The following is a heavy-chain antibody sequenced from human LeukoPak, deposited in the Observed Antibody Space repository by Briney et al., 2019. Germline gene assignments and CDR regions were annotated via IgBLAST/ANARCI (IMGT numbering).Heavy chain of an antibody. CDR3: ARDSPDGSGTYYNDSPDY. Sequence: GASVKVSCKASGYTFSSYGISWVRQAAGQGLEWMGWISAYNGNTNYRQKLQGRVTMTTDTSTSTAYMDPRSLRSDDTAIYYCARDSPDGSGTYYNDSPDYWGQGTPVTVSS. CDR2: ISAYNGNT. V-gene: IGHV1-18*01. CDR1: GYTFSSYG. J-gene: IGHJ4*02. D-gene: IGHD3-10*01.